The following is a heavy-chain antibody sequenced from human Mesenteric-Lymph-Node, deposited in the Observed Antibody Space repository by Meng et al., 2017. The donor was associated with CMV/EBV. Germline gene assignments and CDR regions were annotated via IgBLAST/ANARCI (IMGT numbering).Heavy chain of an antibody. CDR2: MYYSGST. CDR3: AGFRGGKPFDY. Sequence: SETLSLTCTVSGGSISSYYWSWIRQPPGKGLGWIGYMYYSGSTKYNPSLKGRVIISVDTSKNQFSLKLSSVTAADTAVYYCAGFRGGKPFDYWGQGTLVTVSS. J-gene: IGHJ4*02. CDR1: GGSISSYY. V-gene: IGHV4-59*01. D-gene: IGHD2-15*01.